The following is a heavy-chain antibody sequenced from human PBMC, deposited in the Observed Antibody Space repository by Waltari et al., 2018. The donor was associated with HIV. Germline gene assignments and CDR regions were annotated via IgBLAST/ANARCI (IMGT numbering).Heavy chain of an antibody. J-gene: IGHJ3*02. CDR2: ICHSGTT. D-gene: IGHD4-4*01. CDR1: SGSISSSNC. Sequence: QVRLQESGPGLVKPSGTLSLTCVVSSGSISSSNCWSWVRQPPGKGVEWLGEICHSGTTNYNPSFKRRIDRSIDQADNQFSLVLESVTAADTATYFCARARPLLTTWAGVYDIWGQGTMVIVSS. V-gene: IGHV4-4*02. CDR3: ARARPLLTTWAGVYDI.